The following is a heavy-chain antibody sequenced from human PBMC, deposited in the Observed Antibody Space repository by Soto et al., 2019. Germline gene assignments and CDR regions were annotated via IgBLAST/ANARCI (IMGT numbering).Heavy chain of an antibody. CDR2: ISGSGGHI. Sequence: EVQLMESGGALVQPGGSLRLSCVASGFSFSSHSVTWVRQAPGKGPEWVSTISGSGGHIYYVDSVKGRFTISRDNSNNTLYLQMNTLGAEDTALYYCAKPHLAAMAPFDYWGQGTLVTVSS. V-gene: IGHV3-23*01. CDR1: GFSFSSHS. J-gene: IGHJ4*02. CDR3: AKPHLAAMAPFDY. D-gene: IGHD5-18*01.